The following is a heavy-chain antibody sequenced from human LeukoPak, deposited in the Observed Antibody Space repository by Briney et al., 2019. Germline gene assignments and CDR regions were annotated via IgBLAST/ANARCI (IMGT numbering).Heavy chain of an antibody. CDR1: GFTVSSNY. D-gene: IGHD3-22*01. CDR2: IYSGGST. J-gene: IGHJ3*02. V-gene: IGHV3-66*01. CDR3: ARAPFTYDSSGDSFDI. Sequence: GGSLRLSCAASGFTVSSNYMSWVRQAPGKGLEWVSVIYSGGSTYYADSVNGRFTVSRDNSKNTLYLQMNSLRAEDTAVYYCARAPFTYDSSGDSFDIWGQGTMVTVSS.